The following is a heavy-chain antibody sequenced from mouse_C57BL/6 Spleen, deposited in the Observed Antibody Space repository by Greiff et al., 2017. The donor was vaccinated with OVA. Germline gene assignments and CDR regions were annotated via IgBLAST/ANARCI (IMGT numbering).Heavy chain of an antibody. CDR2: IDPSDSYT. V-gene: IGHV1-59*01. J-gene: IGHJ2*01. Sequence: QVKLLQPGAELVRPGTSVKLSCKASGYTFTSYWMYWVKQRPGQGLEWIGVIDPSDSYTSYNQKFKGKATLTVDTSSSTAYMQLSSLTSKDSAVYYCARSDSWDYWGQGTTLTVSS. CDR3: ARSDSWDY. CDR1: GYTFTSYW.